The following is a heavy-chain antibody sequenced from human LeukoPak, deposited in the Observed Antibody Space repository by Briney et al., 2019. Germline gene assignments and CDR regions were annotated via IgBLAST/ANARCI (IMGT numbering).Heavy chain of an antibody. D-gene: IGHD2-2*01. CDR2: MHYSGST. CDR3: ARGVYCSSASCYWD. J-gene: IGHJ4*02. CDR1: GVSVSNSNFY. V-gene: IGHV4-39*01. Sequence: SETLSLTCTVSGVSVSNSNFYWGWIRRPPGKGPEFIGSMHYSGSTYCNPSLKSRVAVFVDTSKNQFSLNLRFVTDADTAVYYCARGVYCSSASCYWDWGQGTLVTVSS.